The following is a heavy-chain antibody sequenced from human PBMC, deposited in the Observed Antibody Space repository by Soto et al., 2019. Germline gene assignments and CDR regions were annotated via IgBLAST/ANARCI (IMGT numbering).Heavy chain of an antibody. CDR3: AKGTYYYGSGSPIDHFGMDV. J-gene: IGHJ6*02. CDR2: LTGSGAST. CDR1: GVTFSSYA. D-gene: IGHD3-10*01. Sequence: GSLRLSCAASGVTFSSYAMSWVRQAPGKELEWVSALTGSGASTYYADSVKGRFTISRDNSKNTLYLQMSSLRAEDTAVYYCAKGTYYYGSGSPIDHFGMDVWGQGTTVTVSS. V-gene: IGHV3-23*01.